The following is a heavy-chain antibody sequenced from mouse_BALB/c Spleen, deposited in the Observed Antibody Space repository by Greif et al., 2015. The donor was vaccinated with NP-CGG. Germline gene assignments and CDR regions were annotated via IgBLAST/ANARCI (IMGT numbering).Heavy chain of an antibody. J-gene: IGHJ2*01. CDR1: GYTFTSYW. V-gene: IGHV1S81*02. Sequence: VQLQQSGAELVKPGASVKLSCKASGYTFTSYWMHWVKQRPGQGLEWIGEINPSNGRTNYNEKFKSKATLTVDKSSSAAYMQLSSLTSEDSAVYYCARERWFDYWGQGTTLTVSS. CDR2: INPSNGRT. CDR3: ARERWFDY.